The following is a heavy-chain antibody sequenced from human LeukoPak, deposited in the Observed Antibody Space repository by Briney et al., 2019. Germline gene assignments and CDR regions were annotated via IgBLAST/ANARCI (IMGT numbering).Heavy chain of an antibody. J-gene: IGHJ4*02. D-gene: IGHD6-19*01. CDR3: AKDRHYSSNLFDY. CDR1: GFTFSSYA. V-gene: IGHV3-30*04. Sequence: PGGSLRLSCAASGFTFSSYAMHWVRQAPGKGLEWVAVISYDGSNKYYPDSVKGRFTISRDNSKNTLYLQMNSLRAEDTAMYYCAKDRHYSSNLFDYWGQGTLVTVSS. CDR2: ISYDGSNK.